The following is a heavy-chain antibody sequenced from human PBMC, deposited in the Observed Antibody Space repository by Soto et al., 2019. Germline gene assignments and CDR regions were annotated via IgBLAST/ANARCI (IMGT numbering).Heavy chain of an antibody. CDR1: GYTLTELS. J-gene: IGHJ6*02. D-gene: IGHD2-15*01. V-gene: IGHV1-24*01. CDR3: ATSGYCSGGSCSGHYYYGMDV. Sequence: QVQLVQSGAEVKKPGASVKVSCKVSGYTLTELSMHWVRQAPGKGLEWMGGFDPEDGETIYAQKFQGRVTMTEEPSTDTAYMELSSLRSEDTAVYYCATSGYCSGGSCSGHYYYGMDVWGQGTTVTVSS. CDR2: FDPEDGET.